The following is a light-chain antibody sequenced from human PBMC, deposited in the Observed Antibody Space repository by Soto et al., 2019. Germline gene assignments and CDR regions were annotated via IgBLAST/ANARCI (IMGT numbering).Light chain of an antibody. V-gene: IGLV1-40*01. Sequence: QSVLTQPPSMSGAPGQRVTISCTGSSSNIGAGYDLHWYQQLPGTAPKLLIYGNINRPSGVPDRFSGSKSGSSASLTITGLQAEDEADYYCQSYDSSLSVVVFGGGTQLTVL. J-gene: IGLJ2*01. CDR2: GNI. CDR1: SSNIGAGYD. CDR3: QSYDSSLSVVV.